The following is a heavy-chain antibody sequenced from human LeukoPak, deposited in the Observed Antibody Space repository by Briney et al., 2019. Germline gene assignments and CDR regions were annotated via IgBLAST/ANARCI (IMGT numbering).Heavy chain of an antibody. CDR3: ARAAEYSSSALYYYYYYMDV. CDR2: IYYSGNT. V-gene: IGHV4-39*01. CDR1: GVSISSSNTY. D-gene: IGHD6-6*01. J-gene: IGHJ6*03. Sequence: SETLSLTCTVSGVSISSSNTYWGWIRQPPGKGLEWIGSIYYSGNTYYNASLKSQVSISIDTSKNQFSLRLTSVTAADTAVYYCARAAEYSSSALYYYYYYMDVWGKGTTVTVSS.